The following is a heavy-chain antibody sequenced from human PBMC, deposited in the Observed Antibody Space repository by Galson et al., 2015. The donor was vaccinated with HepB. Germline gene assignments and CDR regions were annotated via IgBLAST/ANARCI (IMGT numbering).Heavy chain of an antibody. J-gene: IGHJ4*02. CDR2: IYSGGST. Sequence: SLRLSCAASGFTVSSNYMSWVRQAPGKGLEWVSVIYSGGSTYYADSVKGRFTISRDNSKNTLYLQMNSLRAEDTAVYYCARSSSSWYPYFDYWGQGTLVTVSS. D-gene: IGHD6-13*01. CDR3: ARSSSSWYPYFDY. CDR1: GFTVSSNY. V-gene: IGHV3-66*01.